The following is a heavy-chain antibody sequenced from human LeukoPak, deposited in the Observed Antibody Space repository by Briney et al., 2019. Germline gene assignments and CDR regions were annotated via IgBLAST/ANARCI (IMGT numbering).Heavy chain of an antibody. V-gene: IGHV3-72*01. J-gene: IGHJ4*02. D-gene: IGHD4-17*01. CDR3: TRVRHGDYFDY. Sequence: GGSLRLSCAASGFSITDHYMDWVRQAPGKGLEWVGRTRNKPNGYTTYYGTSVKGRFTVSRDDTKNSLYLQMNSLKTEDTAVYYCTRVRHGDYFDYWGQGTLVTVSS. CDR2: TRNKPNGYTT. CDR1: GFSITDHY.